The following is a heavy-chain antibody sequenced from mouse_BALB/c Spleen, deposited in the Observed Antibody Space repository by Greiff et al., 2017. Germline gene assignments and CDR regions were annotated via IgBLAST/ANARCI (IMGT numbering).Heavy chain of an antibody. CDR3: ARFPYYGYDVAY. Sequence: DVKLVESGGGLVKPGGSLKLSCAASGFTFSSYTMSWVRQTPEKRLEWVATISSGGGNTYYPDSVKGRFTISRDNAKNNLYLQMSSLRSEDTALYYCARFPYYGYDVAYWGQGTLVTVSA. CDR1: GFTFSSYT. V-gene: IGHV5-9*03. D-gene: IGHD2-9*01. J-gene: IGHJ3*01. CDR2: ISSGGGNT.